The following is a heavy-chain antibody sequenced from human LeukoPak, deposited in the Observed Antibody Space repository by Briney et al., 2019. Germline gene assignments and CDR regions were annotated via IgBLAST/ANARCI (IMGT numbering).Heavy chain of an antibody. CDR1: GGSFSGYY. D-gene: IGHD3-22*01. CDR2: INHSGST. J-gene: IGHJ4*02. V-gene: IGHV4-34*01. Sequence: PSETLSLTCAVYGGSFSGYYWSWIRQPPGKGLEWIGEINHSGSTNYNPSLKSRVTISVDTSKNQFSLKLSSVTAADTAVYYCARGLYYYDSSGSQRGLDYWGQGTLVTVSS. CDR3: ARGLYYYDSSGSQRGLDY.